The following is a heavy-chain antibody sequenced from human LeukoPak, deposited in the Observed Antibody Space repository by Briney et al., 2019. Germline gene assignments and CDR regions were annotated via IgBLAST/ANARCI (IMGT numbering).Heavy chain of an antibody. CDR1: GGTFSSYA. D-gene: IGHD3-9*01. CDR3: ASILRYFDWLPRRYYYMDV. V-gene: IGHV1-69*06. Sequence: SVKVSCKASGGTFSSYAISWVRQAPGQGLEWMGGIVPIFGTANYAQKFQGRVTITADKSTSTAYMELSSLRSEDTAVYYGASILRYFDWLPRRYYYMDVWGKGTTATVSS. J-gene: IGHJ6*03. CDR2: IVPIFGTA.